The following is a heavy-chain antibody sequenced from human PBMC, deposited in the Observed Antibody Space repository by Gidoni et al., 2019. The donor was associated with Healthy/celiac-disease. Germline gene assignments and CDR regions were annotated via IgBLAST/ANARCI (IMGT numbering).Heavy chain of an antibody. CDR1: GGSFSGYY. J-gene: IGHJ3*02. V-gene: IGHV4-34*01. CDR2: INHSGST. Sequence: QVQLQQWGAGLLKPSETLSLTCAVYGGSFSGYYWSWIRQPPGKGLEWIGEINHSGSTNYNPSLKSRVTISVDTSKNQFSLKLSSVTAADTAVYYCAREYFDWLRAFDIWGQGTMVTVSS. D-gene: IGHD3-9*01. CDR3: AREYFDWLRAFDI.